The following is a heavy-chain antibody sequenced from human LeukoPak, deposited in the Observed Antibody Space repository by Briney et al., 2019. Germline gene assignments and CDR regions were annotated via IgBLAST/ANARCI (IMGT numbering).Heavy chain of an antibody. J-gene: IGHJ4*02. CDR2: ISYDGSNK. V-gene: IGHV3-30-3*01. D-gene: IGHD3-22*01. CDR3: VYYDSSGVFDY. CDR1: GFTFSSYA. Sequence: PGGSLRLSCAASGFTFSSYAMHWVRQAPGKGLEWVAVISYDGSNKYYADSVKGRFTISRDNSKNTLYLQMNSLRAEDTAVYYCVYYDSSGVFDYWGQGTLVTVSS.